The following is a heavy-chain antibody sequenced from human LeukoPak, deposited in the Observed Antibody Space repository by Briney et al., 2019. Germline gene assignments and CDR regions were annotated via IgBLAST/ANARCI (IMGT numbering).Heavy chain of an antibody. CDR2: IYYSGIT. V-gene: IGHV4-59*01. CDR3: ARRGVSGSWYYFDY. Sequence: SETLSLTCTVSGGSISTYYWTWIRQPPGKGLEWIGFIYYSGITKYNPSLKSRVTISVDTSKNQFSLKLSSVTAADTAVYYCARRGVSGSWYYFDYWGQGTLVTVSS. D-gene: IGHD6-13*01. J-gene: IGHJ4*02. CDR1: GGSISTYY.